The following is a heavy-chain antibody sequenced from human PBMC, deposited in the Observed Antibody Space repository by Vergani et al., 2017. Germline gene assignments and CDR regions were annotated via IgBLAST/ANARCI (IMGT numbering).Heavy chain of an antibody. D-gene: IGHD5-12*01. Sequence: EVQLLEPGGGLVQPGGSLRLSCAASGFTFSSYAMSWVRQAPGKGLEWVSAISGSGGSTYYADSVKGRFTISRDNSKNTLYLQMNSLRAEDTAVYYCAKVSGYEPTFYYYYMDVWGKGTTVTVSS. J-gene: IGHJ6*03. CDR3: AKVSGYEPTFYYYYMDV. CDR1: GFTFSSYA. CDR2: ISGSGGST. V-gene: IGHV3-23*01.